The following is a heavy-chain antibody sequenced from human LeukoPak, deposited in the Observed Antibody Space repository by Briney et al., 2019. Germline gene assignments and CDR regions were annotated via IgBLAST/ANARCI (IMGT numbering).Heavy chain of an antibody. J-gene: IGHJ5*02. CDR2: IIPIFGTA. D-gene: IGHD2-15*01. Sequence: SVKVSCKASGGTFSSYAISWVRQAPGQGLEWMGGIIPIFGTANYAQKFQGRVTVTADESTSTAYMELSSLRSEDTAVYYCARDRCSGGSCLTNWFDPWGQGTLVTVSS. CDR1: GGTFSSYA. V-gene: IGHV1-69*01. CDR3: ARDRCSGGSCLTNWFDP.